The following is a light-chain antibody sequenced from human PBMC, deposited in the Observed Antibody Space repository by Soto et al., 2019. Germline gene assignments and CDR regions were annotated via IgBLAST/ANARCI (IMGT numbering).Light chain of an antibody. CDR2: DNN. Sequence: QSVLPQPPSVSAAPGQKVTISCSGSSSNIGNNFVSWYQQLPGTAPRLLIYDNNNRPSGIPDRFSGSQSGTSATLAITGLQTGYEADYFCGTWDSSLSVVIFVGGTKLTVL. V-gene: IGLV1-51*01. CDR3: GTWDSSLSVVI. CDR1: SSNIGNNF. J-gene: IGLJ2*01.